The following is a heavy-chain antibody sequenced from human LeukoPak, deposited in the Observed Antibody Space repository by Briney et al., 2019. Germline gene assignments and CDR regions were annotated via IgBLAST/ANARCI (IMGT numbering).Heavy chain of an antibody. J-gene: IGHJ4*02. CDR2: IRSKANSYAT. CDR3: ARGEMATIIFRFDY. V-gene: IGHV3-73*01. Sequence: PGGSLRLSCAASGFTFSGSAMHWVRQASGKGLEWVGRIRSKANSYATAYAASVKGRFTISRDDSKNTAYLQMNSLRSDDTAVYYCARGEMATIIFRFDYWGQGTLVTVSS. D-gene: IGHD5-24*01. CDR1: GFTFSGSA.